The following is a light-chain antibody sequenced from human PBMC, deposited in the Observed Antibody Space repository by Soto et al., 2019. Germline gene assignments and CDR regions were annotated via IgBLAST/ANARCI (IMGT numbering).Light chain of an antibody. CDR1: QSVSSN. Sequence: EIVMTQSPATLSVSPGERATPSCRASQSVSSNLAWYQQKPGQAPRLLIYGVSTRATGIPARFSGSGSGTEFTLSISSLQSEDFAVYYCQQYNNWLPSITFGQGTRLEIK. V-gene: IGKV3-15*01. CDR2: GVS. J-gene: IGKJ5*01. CDR3: QQYNNWLPSIT.